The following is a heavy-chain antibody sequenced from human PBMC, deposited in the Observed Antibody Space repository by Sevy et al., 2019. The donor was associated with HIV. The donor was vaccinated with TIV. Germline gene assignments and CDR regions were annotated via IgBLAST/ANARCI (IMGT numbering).Heavy chain of an antibody. Sequence: ASLKVSCKASGYTFSSYGISWVRQAPGQGLEWMGWISTYNGNTNYAQKLQGRVTMTTDTSTSTAYMELRSLGSDDTAVYYCARLELSGSGWYGNGMDVWGQGTTVTVSS. CDR2: ISTYNGNT. CDR1: GYTFSSYG. CDR3: ARLELSGSGWYGNGMDV. J-gene: IGHJ6*02. D-gene: IGHD6-19*01. V-gene: IGHV1-18*01.